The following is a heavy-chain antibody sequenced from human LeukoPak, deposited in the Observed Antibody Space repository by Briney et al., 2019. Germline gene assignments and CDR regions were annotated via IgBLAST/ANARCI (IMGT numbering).Heavy chain of an antibody. CDR2: ISAYNGNT. D-gene: IGHD6-13*01. J-gene: IGHJ4*02. CDR1: GYTFTSYG. CDR3: ARDLGSRRATGLDY. Sequence: ASVKVSCKASGYTFTSYGISWVRQAPGQGLEWMGWISAYNGNTHYAQKFQGRVTMTTDTSTNTVYMELRSLRSEDTAVYYCARDLGSRRATGLDYWGQGTLVTVSS. V-gene: IGHV1-18*01.